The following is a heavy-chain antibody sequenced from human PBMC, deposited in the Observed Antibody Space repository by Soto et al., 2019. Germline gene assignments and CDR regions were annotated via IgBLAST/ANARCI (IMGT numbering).Heavy chain of an antibody. CDR1: GGSISSSSYY. J-gene: IGHJ4*02. Sequence: SETLSLTCTVSGGSISSSSYYWGWIRQPPGKGLEWIGSIYYSGSTYYNPSLKSRVTISVDTSKNQFSLKLSSVTAADTAVYYCARTIGYCTNGVCYGFDYWGQGTLVTVSS. CDR3: ARTIGYCTNGVCYGFDY. CDR2: IYYSGST. V-gene: IGHV4-39*01. D-gene: IGHD2-8*01.